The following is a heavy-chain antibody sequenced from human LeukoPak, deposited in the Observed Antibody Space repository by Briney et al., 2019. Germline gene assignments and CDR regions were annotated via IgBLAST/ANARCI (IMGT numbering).Heavy chain of an antibody. CDR2: IYYSGST. D-gene: IGHD3-10*01. CDR3: ARRNYYGSGSYYNWFDP. CDR1: GGSISSSSYY. V-gene: IGHV4-39*01. J-gene: IGHJ5*02. Sequence: SETLSLTCTVSGGSISSSSYYWGWIRQPPGKGLEWIGSIYYSGSTYYNPSLKSRVTISVDTSKNQFSLKLSSVTAADTAVYYCARRNYYGSGSYYNWFDPWGQGTLVTVSS.